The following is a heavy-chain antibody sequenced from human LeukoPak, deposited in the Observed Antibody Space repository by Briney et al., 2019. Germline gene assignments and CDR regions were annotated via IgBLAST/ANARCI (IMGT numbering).Heavy chain of an antibody. J-gene: IGHJ4*02. CDR1: GGSFSGYY. CDR3: ARVVYYGSGSYSLLLDY. V-gene: IGHV4-34*01. D-gene: IGHD3-10*01. CDR2: INHSGST. Sequence: PSETLSLTCAVYGGSFSGYYWSWIRQPPGKGLEWIGEINHSGSTNYNPSLKSRVTISVDTSKNQFSLKLSSVTAADTAVYYCARVVYYGSGSYSLLLDYWGQETLVTVSS.